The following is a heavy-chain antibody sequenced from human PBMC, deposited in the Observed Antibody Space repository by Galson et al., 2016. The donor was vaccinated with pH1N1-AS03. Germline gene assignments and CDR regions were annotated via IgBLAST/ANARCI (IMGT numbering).Heavy chain of an antibody. J-gene: IGHJ1*01. Sequence: CAISGDSVSSDRAAWNWIRQSPSRGLEWLGRTYYRSKWYYDYAVSVESRMTIRPDTSKNQVSLQLNSVPPEDTAVYYCARGGLGTTGSLFQHWGQGTLVTVCS. CDR1: GDSVSSDRAA. D-gene: IGHD1/OR15-1a*01. CDR2: TYYRSKWYY. V-gene: IGHV6-1*01. CDR3: ARGGLGTTGSLFQH.